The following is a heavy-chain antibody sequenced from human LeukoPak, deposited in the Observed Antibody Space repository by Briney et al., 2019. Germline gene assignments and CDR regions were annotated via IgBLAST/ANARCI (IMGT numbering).Heavy chain of an antibody. V-gene: IGHV4-39*01. CDR2: VYYSGNT. CDR3: ARPRRYYGDYVDF. Sequence: SETLSLTCTVSGGSISSSIYYWGWIRQPPGKGLEWIGSVYYSGNTYYNPSLKSRGAISVDTSKSQFSLKLSSVTAADTAVYYCARPRRYYGDYVDFWGQGTLVTVSS. J-gene: IGHJ4*02. CDR1: GGSISSSIYY. D-gene: IGHD4-17*01.